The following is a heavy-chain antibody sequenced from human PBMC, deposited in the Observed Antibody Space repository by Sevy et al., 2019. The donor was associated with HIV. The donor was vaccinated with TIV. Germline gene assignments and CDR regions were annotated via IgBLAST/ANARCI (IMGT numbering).Heavy chain of an antibody. Sequence: GGSLRLSCAASGFNFNNYWMTWVRQAPGKGLEWVANIKRDGSEKYYLASVKGRFTNSRDKAKKALYLQMNNLRADDTALYYCARACNSATCLWGLDVWGQGTTVTVS. J-gene: IGHJ6*02. CDR3: ARACNSATCLWGLDV. D-gene: IGHD2-2*01. CDR2: IKRDGSEK. CDR1: GFNFNNYW. V-gene: IGHV3-7*03.